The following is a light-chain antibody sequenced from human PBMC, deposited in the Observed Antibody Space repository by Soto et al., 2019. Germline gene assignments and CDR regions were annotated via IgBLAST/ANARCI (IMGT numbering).Light chain of an antibody. CDR2: LNSDGSH. V-gene: IGLV4-69*01. CDR3: QTWGTGINVV. J-gene: IGLJ2*01. Sequence: QSVLTQSPSASASLGASVKLTCTLSRGHSSYAIAWHQQQPEKGPRYLMKLNSDGSHSKGDGIPDRFSGSSSGAERYLTISSLQSEDEADYYCQTWGTGINVVFGGGTKVTVL. CDR1: RGHSSYA.